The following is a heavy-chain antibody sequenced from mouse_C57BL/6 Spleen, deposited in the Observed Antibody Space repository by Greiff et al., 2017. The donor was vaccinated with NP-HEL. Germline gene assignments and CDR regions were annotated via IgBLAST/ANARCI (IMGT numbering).Heavy chain of an antibody. CDR2: IYPGSGNT. D-gene: IGHD1-3*01. CDR3: ARDALKGSYFDY. CDR1: GYTFTDYY. Sequence: VQLQQSGAELVRPGASVKLSCKASGYTFTDYYINWVKQRPGQGLEWIARIYPGSGNTYYNEKFKGKATLTAEKSSSTAYMQLSSLTSEDSAVYFCARDALKGSYFDYWGQGTTLTVSS. V-gene: IGHV1-76*01. J-gene: IGHJ2*01.